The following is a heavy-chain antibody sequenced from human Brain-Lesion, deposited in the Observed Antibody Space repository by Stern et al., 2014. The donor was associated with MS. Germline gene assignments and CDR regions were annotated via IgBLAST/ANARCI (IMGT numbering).Heavy chain of an antibody. D-gene: IGHD2-15*01. V-gene: IGHV4-39*01. J-gene: IGHJ5*02. CDR1: GGSVSSTSYA. Sequence: VQLVQSGPGLVKPSETLSLTCTVAGGSVSSTSYAWAWIRQPPGKGLEWIGTIYYSGNTYYSPSLTSRLTISRATSKNLSSVQLGCVTAADTAVYYCAGEEDIRYCSGGSCTGNWFDPWGQGTLVTVSS. CDR3: AGEEDIRYCSGGSCTGNWFDP. CDR2: IYYSGNT.